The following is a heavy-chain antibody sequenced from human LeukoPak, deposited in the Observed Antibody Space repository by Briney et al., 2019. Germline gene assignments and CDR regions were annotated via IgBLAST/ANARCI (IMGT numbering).Heavy chain of an antibody. CDR1: GGSISSSSYY. D-gene: IGHD7-27*01. CDR3: ARRRGRTGDRYWFDP. Sequence: SETLSLTCTVSGGSISSSSYYWGWIRQPPGKGLGWIGCIYYSGSTNYNPSLKSRVTISVDTSKNQFSLKLSSVTAADKAVYYCARRRGRTGDRYWFDPWGQGTLVTVSS. CDR2: IYYSGST. V-gene: IGHV4-39*07. J-gene: IGHJ5*02.